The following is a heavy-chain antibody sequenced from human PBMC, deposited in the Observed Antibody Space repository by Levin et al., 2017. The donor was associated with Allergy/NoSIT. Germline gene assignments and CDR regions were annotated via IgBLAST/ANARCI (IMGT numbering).Heavy chain of an antibody. CDR2: ISYDGSNK. J-gene: IGHJ5*02. Sequence: GGSLRLSCAASGFTFSSYAMHWARQAPGKGLEWVAVISYDGSNKYYADSVKGRFTISRDSSKNTLYLQMNSLKAEDTAVYYCARPAEDLALIWWFDPWGQGTLVTVSS. V-gene: IGHV3-30*01. CDR3: ARPAEDLALIWWFDP. D-gene: IGHD2-21*01. CDR1: GFTFSSYA.